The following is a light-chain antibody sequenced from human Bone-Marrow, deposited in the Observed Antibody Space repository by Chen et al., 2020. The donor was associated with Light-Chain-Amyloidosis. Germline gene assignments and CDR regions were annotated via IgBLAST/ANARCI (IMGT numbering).Light chain of an antibody. J-gene: IGLJ1*01. V-gene: IGLV2-14*01. Sequence: QSALTQPASVSGSPGQAITISCPGTSGAVGTYTYVSWYQQHPGKAPNVMIYAVSNRPSGVSNRFSGSKSGNTASLTISGLQAEDEADYYCSSFTSSSSYVFGPGTKVTVL. CDR2: AVS. CDR3: SSFTSSSSYV. CDR1: SGAVGTYTY.